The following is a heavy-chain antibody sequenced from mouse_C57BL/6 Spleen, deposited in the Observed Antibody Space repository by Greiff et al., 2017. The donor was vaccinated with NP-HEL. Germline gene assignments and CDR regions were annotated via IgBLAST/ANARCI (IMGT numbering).Heavy chain of an antibody. V-gene: IGHV7-3*01. D-gene: IGHD2-5*01. CDR3: ARDRIVTRMDY. CDR2: IRNKANGYTT. Sequence: EVKLMESGGGLVQPGGSLSLSCAASGFTFTDYYMSWVRQPPGKALEWLGFIRNKANGYTTEYSASVKGRFTISRDNSQSILYLQMKALRAEDSATYYCARDRIVTRMDYWGQGTSVTVSS. J-gene: IGHJ4*01. CDR1: GFTFTDYY.